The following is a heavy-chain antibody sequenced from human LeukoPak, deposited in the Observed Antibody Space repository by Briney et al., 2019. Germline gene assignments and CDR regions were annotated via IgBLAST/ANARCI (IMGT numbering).Heavy chain of an antibody. J-gene: IGHJ4*02. D-gene: IGHD4-17*01. V-gene: IGHV3-48*04. CDR1: GFTFSSYS. CDR2: ISSSSSTI. Sequence: GGSLRLSCAASGFTFSSYSMNWVRQAPGKGLEWVSYISSSSSTIYYADSVKGRFTISRDNAKNSLYLQMNSLRAEDTAVYYCARHGASRGYWGQGTLVTVSS. CDR3: ARHGASRGY.